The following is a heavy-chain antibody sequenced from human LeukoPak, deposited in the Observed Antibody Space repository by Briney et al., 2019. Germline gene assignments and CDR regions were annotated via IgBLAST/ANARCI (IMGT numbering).Heavy chain of an antibody. D-gene: IGHD6-19*01. J-gene: IGHJ5*02. CDR2: IYYDAGA. CDR3: AKGHRYSSGWYWSHWFDP. Sequence: SQALSLTCTVSGASVSATNYCWSWLRQHPGKGPEWIAYIYYDAGAYYNPSLESRVTISLDSSANQFSLGLSSVTAADTAVYYCAKGHRYSSGWYWSHWFDPWGQGTLVTVSS. V-gene: IGHV4-31*03. CDR1: GASVSATNYC.